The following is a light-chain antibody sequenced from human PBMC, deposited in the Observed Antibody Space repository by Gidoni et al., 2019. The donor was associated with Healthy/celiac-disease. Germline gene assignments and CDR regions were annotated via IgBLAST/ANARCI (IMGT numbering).Light chain of an antibody. CDR2: GNS. V-gene: IGLV1-40*01. CDR1: SSNIGAGYD. Sequence: QSVLTQPPSVSGAPGQRVTISCTGSSSNIGAGYDVHWYQHLPGTAPKLLIYGNSNRPSGVPDRFSGSKSGTSASLAITGLQAEDEADYYCQSYDSSLSGSYVVFGGGTKLTVL. CDR3: QSYDSSLSGSYVV. J-gene: IGLJ2*01.